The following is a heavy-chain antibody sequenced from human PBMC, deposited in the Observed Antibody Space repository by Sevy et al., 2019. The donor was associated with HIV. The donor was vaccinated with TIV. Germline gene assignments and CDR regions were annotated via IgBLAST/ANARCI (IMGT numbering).Heavy chain of an antibody. J-gene: IGHJ6*03. CDR1: GGSISSISNY. CDR3: ASLSPFSHYMDV. CDR2: LYYEGTT. Sequence: SETLSLTCGVSGGSISSISNYWGWIRQPPGRELEWIGSLYYEGTTYYNPSLQSRVRISGNTSKNLFSLDLTSVTAADTAVYYCASLSPFSHYMDVWGKGTTVTVS. V-gene: IGHV4-39*01.